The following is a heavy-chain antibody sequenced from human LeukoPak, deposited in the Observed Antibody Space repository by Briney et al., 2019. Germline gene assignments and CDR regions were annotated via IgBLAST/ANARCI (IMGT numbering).Heavy chain of an antibody. J-gene: IGHJ4*02. D-gene: IGHD2-2*01. Sequence: GRSLRLSCAASGFTFSTYGMHWVRQAPGKGLEGVAVIWYDGSNQYYADWVKGRFTISRDNSKNTLFLQMNSLRAEDTAVYYCARGGVCSSTSCYNDYWGQGTLVTVSS. CDR3: ARGGVCSSTSCYNDY. CDR2: IWYDGSNQ. V-gene: IGHV3-33*01. CDR1: GFTFSTYG.